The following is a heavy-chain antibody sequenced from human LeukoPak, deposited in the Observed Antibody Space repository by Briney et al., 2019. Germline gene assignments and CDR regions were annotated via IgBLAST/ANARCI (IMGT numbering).Heavy chain of an antibody. CDR3: ARHYGTNGYFSSFFDY. J-gene: IGHJ4*02. V-gene: IGHV4-34*01. D-gene: IGHD3-22*01. Sequence: SETLSLTCAVYGGSFSGYYLSWIRQPPGKGLEWIGEISHSGSTNYNPSLKSRVIISVDTSNNQSSLKLSSVTAADTAVYYCARHYGTNGYFSSFFDYWGRGTPVTVSS. CDR1: GGSFSGYY. CDR2: ISHSGST.